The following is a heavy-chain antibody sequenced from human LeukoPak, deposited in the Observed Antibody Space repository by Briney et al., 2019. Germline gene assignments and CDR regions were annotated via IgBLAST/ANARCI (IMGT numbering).Heavy chain of an antibody. CDR1: GFTFSSFW. D-gene: IGHD3-16*01. CDR2: IKQDGSDK. CDR3: ARDRGALDY. J-gene: IGHJ4*02. Sequence: GGSLRLSCAASGFTFSSFWMSWVRQAPGKGLEWVANIKQDGSDKYYVDSVKGRFTISRDNAKNSLYLQMNSLRVEDAAVYYCARDRGALDYWGQGTLVTVSS. V-gene: IGHV3-7*01.